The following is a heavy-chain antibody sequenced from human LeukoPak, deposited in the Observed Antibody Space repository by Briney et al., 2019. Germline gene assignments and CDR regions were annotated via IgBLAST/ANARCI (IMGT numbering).Heavy chain of an antibody. CDR1: GFTVSSNY. D-gene: IGHD6-19*01. CDR2: IYSGGST. J-gene: IGHJ2*01. CDR3: AKDLSGYSSGWYFDL. Sequence: PGGSLRLSCAASGFTVSSNYMSWVRQAPGKGLEWVSVIYSGGSTYYADSVKGRFTISRDNSKNSLYLQMNSLRAEDTALYYCAKDLSGYSSGWYFDLWGRGTLVTVSS. V-gene: IGHV3-53*05.